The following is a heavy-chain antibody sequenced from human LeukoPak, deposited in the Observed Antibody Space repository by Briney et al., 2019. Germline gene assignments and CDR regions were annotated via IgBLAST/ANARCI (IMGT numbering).Heavy chain of an antibody. CDR1: GFTFSSYA. Sequence: GGSLRLSCAASGFTFSSYAMSWVRQAPGKGLEWVSAISGSGGSTYYADSVKGRFTISRDNSKNMLYLQMNSLRAEDTAVYYCAKLKEQLPYYYWGQGTLVTVSS. CDR2: ISGSGGST. CDR3: AKLKEQLPYYY. D-gene: IGHD2-2*02. J-gene: IGHJ4*02. V-gene: IGHV3-23*01.